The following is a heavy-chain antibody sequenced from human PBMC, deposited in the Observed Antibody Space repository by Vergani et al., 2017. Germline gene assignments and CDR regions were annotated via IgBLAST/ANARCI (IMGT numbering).Heavy chain of an antibody. CDR3: ASVLPPRYY. D-gene: IGHD2-15*01. J-gene: IGHJ4*02. CDR1: GFTVSSYS. CDR2: ISTSSSTI. V-gene: IGHV3-48*04. Sequence: EVQLVESGGGLVQPGGSLRLSCAASGFTVSSYSMNWVRQAPGKWLEWVSYISTSSSTIYYADSVKGRFTISRDNAKNSLYLQMNSLRAEDTAVYYCASVLPPRYYWGQGTLVTVSS.